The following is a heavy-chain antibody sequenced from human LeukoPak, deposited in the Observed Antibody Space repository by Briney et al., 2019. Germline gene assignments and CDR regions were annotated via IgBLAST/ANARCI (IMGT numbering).Heavy chain of an antibody. CDR1: SGSVSSSSYY. V-gene: IGHV4-39*07. J-gene: IGHJ4*02. Sequence: PSETLSLTCTVSSGSVSSSSYYWGWIRQPPGKGLEWIGSIYYSGSTYYNPSLKSRVTISVDTSKNQFSLKLSSVTAADTAVYYCARGQMIAVAGTAPFDYWGQGTLVTVSS. CDR2: IYYSGST. CDR3: ARGQMIAVAGTAPFDY. D-gene: IGHD6-19*01.